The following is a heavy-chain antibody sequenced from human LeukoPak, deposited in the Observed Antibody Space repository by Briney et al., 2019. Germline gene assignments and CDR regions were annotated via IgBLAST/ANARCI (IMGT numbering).Heavy chain of an antibody. Sequence: SVKVSCKASGGTFSSYAISWVRQAPGQGLEWMGGIIPIFGTANYAQKFQGRVTMTTDTSTSTAYMELRSLRSDDTAVYYCARAPTYDFWSGYWHYYGMDVWGQGTTVTVSS. V-gene: IGHV1-69*05. CDR2: IIPIFGTA. D-gene: IGHD3-3*01. J-gene: IGHJ6*02. CDR3: ARAPTYDFWSGYWHYYGMDV. CDR1: GGTFSSYA.